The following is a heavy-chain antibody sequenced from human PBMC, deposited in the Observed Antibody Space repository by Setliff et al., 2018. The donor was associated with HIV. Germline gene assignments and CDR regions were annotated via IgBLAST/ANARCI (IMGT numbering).Heavy chain of an antibody. Sequence: PSETLSLTCTVSGGSLTSHFWSWIRQPPGRGLEWIGSIYYTGRTNYNPSLKSRVIMSVDTSKNQFSLRVSSVTAADTAVYYCARLPDINSWPFDYWARGTLVTVSS. V-gene: IGHV4-59*11. CDR2: IYYTGRT. CDR1: GGSLTSHF. CDR3: ARLPDINSWPFDY. J-gene: IGHJ4*02. D-gene: IGHD6-13*01.